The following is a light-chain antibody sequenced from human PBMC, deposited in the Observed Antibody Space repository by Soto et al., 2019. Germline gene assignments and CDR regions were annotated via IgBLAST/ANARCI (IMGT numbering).Light chain of an antibody. V-gene: IGKV3-11*01. CDR2: AAS. J-gene: IGKJ4*01. CDR3: QQRTSSPIT. CDR1: QSVGNY. Sequence: EIVLTQSPATLSLSPGERATISCRASQSVGNYLVWYQQKPGQAPRLIISAASNRATGIPGRFSGSGSGTDFTLTISSLEPEDFAVYYCQQRTSSPITFGRGTKVEIK.